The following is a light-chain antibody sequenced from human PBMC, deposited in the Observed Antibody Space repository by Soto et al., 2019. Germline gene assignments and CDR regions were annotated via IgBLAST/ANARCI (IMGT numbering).Light chain of an antibody. CDR1: SSDIGDYDY. Sequence: QSALTQLASLSASPIHTITISRTGTSSDIGDYDYVSWFQQRLGKALKLMLPEVDNRPSGVSKRCSGARCGNTAHLITSGLEVEDEAEDFGFFFTSTTAHVFGTGTKVTV. J-gene: IGLJ1*01. CDR3: FFFTSTTAHV. V-gene: IGLV2-14*01. CDR2: EVD.